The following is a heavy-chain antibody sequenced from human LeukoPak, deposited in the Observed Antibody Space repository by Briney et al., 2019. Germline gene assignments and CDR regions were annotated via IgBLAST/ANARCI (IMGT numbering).Heavy chain of an antibody. CDR2: VYHTGAS. J-gene: IGHJ4*02. D-gene: IGHD2-8*01. CDR3: TRVVNGGHFDY. CDR1: GASINNYY. Sequence: PSETLSLTCSVPGASINNYYWTWIRQPPGKGLEWIGYVYHTGASGYHPSLKSRVAMSLDSSKNQVSLNLRSVTAADTGVYFCTRVVNGGHFDYWGQGTLVNVSS. V-gene: IGHV4-59*01.